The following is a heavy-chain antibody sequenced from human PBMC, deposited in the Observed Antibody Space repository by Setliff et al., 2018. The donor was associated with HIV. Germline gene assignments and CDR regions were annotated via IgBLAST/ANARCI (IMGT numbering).Heavy chain of an antibody. V-gene: IGHV1-18*01. CDR2: ISVYNGDT. D-gene: IGHD1-1*01. J-gene: IGHJ2*01. CDR3: ARFLRGEHFASWKSNHYFDL. CDR1: GGTFSNYG. Sequence: ASVKVSCKASGGTFSNYGISWVRQAPGQGLEWMGWISVYNGDTNYAQKVQGRVTMTMDPSTSTAFMDLRSLTSADTAVYYCARFLRGEHFASWKSNHYFDLWGRGTLVTVSS.